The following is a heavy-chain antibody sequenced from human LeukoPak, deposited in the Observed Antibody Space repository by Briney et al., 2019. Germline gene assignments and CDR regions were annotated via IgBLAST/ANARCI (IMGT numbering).Heavy chain of an antibody. CDR3: ARDLPTGYGSKAY. J-gene: IGHJ4*02. Sequence: ASVKVSCKASGYTFTSYYMHWVRQAPGQGLEWMGVINLSSGTTIFAQNFQGRVTMTRDTSTGTVFMELSSLRSDDTAVYYCARDLPTGYGSKAYWGQGTLVTVSS. CDR1: GYTFTSYY. V-gene: IGHV1-46*01. D-gene: IGHD3-10*01. CDR2: INLSSGTT.